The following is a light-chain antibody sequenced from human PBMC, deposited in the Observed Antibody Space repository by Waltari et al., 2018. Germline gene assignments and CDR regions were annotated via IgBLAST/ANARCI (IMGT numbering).Light chain of an antibody. CDR2: EVS. Sequence: QSALTQPASVSGSPGQSITISCTGTSRAVGGYNYVPWYQQHPGKAPKLMIYEVSNRPSGVSHRFSGSKSGNTASLTISGLQAEDEADYYCSSYTSSTTLEGVFGGGTKLTVL. CDR1: SRAVGGYNY. CDR3: SSYTSSTTLEGV. V-gene: IGLV2-14*01. J-gene: IGLJ2*01.